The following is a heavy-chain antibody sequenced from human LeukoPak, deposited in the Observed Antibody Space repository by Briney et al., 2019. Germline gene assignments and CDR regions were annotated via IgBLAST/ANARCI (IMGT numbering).Heavy chain of an antibody. V-gene: IGHV4-4*07. J-gene: IGHJ4*02. CDR3: ARDLSGSYYRY. Sequence: SETLSLTCTVSGGSISSYYWSWIRQPAGKGLEWIGHIYNSGSTNYNPSLKGRVTMSVATSKNQFSLHLSSVTAADTAVYYCARDLSGSYYRYWGQGTLVTVSS. CDR1: GGSISSYY. CDR2: IYNSGST. D-gene: IGHD1-26*01.